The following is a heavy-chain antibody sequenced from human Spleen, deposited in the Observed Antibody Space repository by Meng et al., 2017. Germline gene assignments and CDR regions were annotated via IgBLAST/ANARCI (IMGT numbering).Heavy chain of an antibody. V-gene: IGHV1-18*01. CDR1: GYTLSTDG. J-gene: IGHJ4*02. Sequence: QGQWGTSGAEVKKPGASVKVSCEASGYTLSTDGFSWVRQAPGQGLEWLGWINTYNGKTDYAQKFQGRVTMTADTSTRTAYMELRSLRSDDTAVYYCATRGNPYLNCWGQGTLVTVPS. CDR3: ATRGNPYLNC. CDR2: INTYNGKT.